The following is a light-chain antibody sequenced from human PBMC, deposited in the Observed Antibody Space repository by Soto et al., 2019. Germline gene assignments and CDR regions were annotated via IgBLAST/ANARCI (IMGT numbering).Light chain of an antibody. CDR2: GAS. Sequence: EIVLTQSPCTLSLSPGERATLSCRASQSVSSSYLAWYQQKPGQAPRLLIYGASSRATGIPDRFSGSGSGTDFTLTISRLEPEDFVVYYCQQYGSSPLLTFGGGTKVEIK. V-gene: IGKV3-20*01. CDR3: QQYGSSPLLT. CDR1: QSVSSSY. J-gene: IGKJ4*01.